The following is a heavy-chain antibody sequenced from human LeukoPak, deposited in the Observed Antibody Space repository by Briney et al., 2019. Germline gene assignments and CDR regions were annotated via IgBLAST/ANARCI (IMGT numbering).Heavy chain of an antibody. CDR1: GGSFSGYY. D-gene: IGHD2-21*02. V-gene: IGHV4-34*01. CDR2: INHSGST. CDR3: ARAGRYCGGDS. J-gene: IGHJ4*02. Sequence: KTSETLSLTCAVYGGSFSGYYWSWIRQPPGKGLEWIGEINHSGSTNYNPSLKSRVTISVDTSKNQFSLKLSSVTAADTAAYYCARAGRYCGGDSWGQGTLVTVSS.